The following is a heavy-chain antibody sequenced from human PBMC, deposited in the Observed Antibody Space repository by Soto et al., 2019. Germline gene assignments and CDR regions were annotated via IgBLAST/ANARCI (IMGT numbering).Heavy chain of an antibody. CDR3: ARGGGSPSY. CDR1: GFTFSISA. V-gene: IGHV3-21*01. Sequence: DVQLVESGGGLVKPGGSLRLSCEAPGFTFSISAMNWVRQAPGKGLEWVSSINSRSTAVRYADSVKGRFTISRDNANNSLSLQLNSLRPEDTAVYYCARGGGSPSYWGQGTLVTVSS. CDR2: INSRSTAV. J-gene: IGHJ4*02. D-gene: IGHD2-15*01.